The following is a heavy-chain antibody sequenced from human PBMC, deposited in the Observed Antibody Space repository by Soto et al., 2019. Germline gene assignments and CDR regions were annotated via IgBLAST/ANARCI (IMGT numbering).Heavy chain of an antibody. Sequence: SETLSLTCTVSGGSISSYYWSWIRQPPGKGLEWIGYIYYSGSTNYNPSLKSRVTISVDTSKNQFSLKLSSVTAADTAVYYCAKVYDFWIGYYTNGLDPWGQGTLVTVSS. CDR3: AKVYDFWIGYYTNGLDP. D-gene: IGHD3-3*01. CDR1: GGSISSYY. CDR2: IYYSGST. J-gene: IGHJ5*02. V-gene: IGHV4-59*01.